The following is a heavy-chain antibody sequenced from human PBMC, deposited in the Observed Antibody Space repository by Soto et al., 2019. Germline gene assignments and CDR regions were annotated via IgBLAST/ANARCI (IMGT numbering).Heavy chain of an antibody. V-gene: IGHV5-51*07. J-gene: IGHJ4*02. D-gene: IGHD3-22*01. Sequence: VKSSGEGPGCSYTSYRIGSFHQKPGKGLEWMGIIYPGDSDTRYSPSFQGQVTISADKSISTAYLQWSSLKASDTAMYYCARPFYYDSSGYYFFDYWGQGTLVTVSS. CDR1: GCSYTSYR. CDR3: ARPFYYDSSGYYFFDY. CDR2: IYPGDSDT.